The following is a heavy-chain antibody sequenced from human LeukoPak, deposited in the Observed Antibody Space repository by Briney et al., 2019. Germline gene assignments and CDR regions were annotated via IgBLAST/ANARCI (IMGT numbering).Heavy chain of an antibody. Sequence: ASVKVSCKASGYTFTGYYMHWVRQAPGQGLEWMGWINPNSGGTNYAQKFQGRVTMTRDTSISTAYMELSRLRSDDTAVYYCARTRGYSYGYTYWGQGTLVTVCS. J-gene: IGHJ4*02. V-gene: IGHV1-2*02. CDR2: INPNSGGT. CDR3: ARTRGYSYGYTY. D-gene: IGHD5-18*01. CDR1: GYTFTGYY.